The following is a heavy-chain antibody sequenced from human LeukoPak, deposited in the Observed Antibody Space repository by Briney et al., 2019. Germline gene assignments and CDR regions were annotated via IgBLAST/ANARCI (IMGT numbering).Heavy chain of an antibody. CDR2: ISAYNGNT. D-gene: IGHD2-2*01. V-gene: IGHV1-18*01. CDR1: GYTFTSYG. J-gene: IGHJ4*02. Sequence: GASVKVSCKACGYTFTSYGISWVRQAPGQGLEWMGWISAYNGNTNYAQKLQGRVTMTTDTSTSTAYMELRSLRSDDTAVYYCARDNKDIVVVPAAQYYDYWGQGTLVTVSS. CDR3: ARDNKDIVVVPAAQYYDY.